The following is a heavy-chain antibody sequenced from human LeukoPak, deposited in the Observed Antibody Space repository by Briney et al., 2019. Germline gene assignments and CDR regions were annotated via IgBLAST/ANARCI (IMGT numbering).Heavy chain of an antibody. CDR2: IYYSGST. Sequence: SETLSLTCTVSGGSISSYYWSWIRQPPGKGLEWIGYIYYSGSTNYNPSLKSRVTISVDTSKNQFSLKLSSVTAADTAVYYCASSSSGSYYNFYYYYGMDVWGKGTTVTVSS. J-gene: IGHJ6*04. CDR3: ASSSSGSYYNFYYYYGMDV. V-gene: IGHV4-59*01. CDR1: GGSISSYY. D-gene: IGHD3-10*01.